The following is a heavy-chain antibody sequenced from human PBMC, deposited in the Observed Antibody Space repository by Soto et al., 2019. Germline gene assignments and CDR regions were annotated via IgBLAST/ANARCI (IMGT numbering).Heavy chain of an antibody. CDR3: AKVDSGQLKRSVDY. CDR2: ISGSGGSK. V-gene: IGHV3-23*01. J-gene: IGHJ4*02. D-gene: IGHD3-10*01. CDR1: GFTFSSYA. Sequence: EVQLLESGGGLVQPGGSLRLSCAASGFTFSSYAMSWVRQAPGKGLEWVSAISGSGGSKYYADSVKGRFTISRDNSKNTLYLQMNSLRAEDTAVYYCAKVDSGQLKRSVDYWGQGTLVTVSS.